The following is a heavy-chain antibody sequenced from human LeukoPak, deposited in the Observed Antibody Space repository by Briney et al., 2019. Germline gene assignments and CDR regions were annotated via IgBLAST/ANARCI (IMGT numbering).Heavy chain of an antibody. CDR1: GFTFSSYA. J-gene: IGHJ4*02. D-gene: IGHD1-7*01. V-gene: IGHV3-23*01. Sequence: GGSLRLSCAASGFTFSSYAMSWVRQAPGKGLEWVSAISGSGGSTYYADSVKGRFTISRDNSKNTLYLQMSSLRAEDTAVYYCAKDRVGLSGTTVYWGQGTLVTVSS. CDR2: ISGSGGST. CDR3: AKDRVGLSGTTVY.